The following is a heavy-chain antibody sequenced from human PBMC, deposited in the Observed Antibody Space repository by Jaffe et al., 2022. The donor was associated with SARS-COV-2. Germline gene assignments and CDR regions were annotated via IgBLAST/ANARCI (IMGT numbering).Heavy chain of an antibody. D-gene: IGHD2-8*01. CDR3: ARDGVMDYCANAVCTFDS. V-gene: IGHV3-49*05. CDR1: GFIFGDYA. Sequence: EVQLVESGGGMVKPGRSLRLSCATSGFIFGDYAMSWFRQASGKGLEWVGFIKSKAYGGTSEYAASVKGRFTISRDDSKNIAYLQMNSLKTEDTAVYYCARDGVMDYCANAVCTFDSWGQGTLVTVSS. J-gene: IGHJ4*02. CDR2: IKSKAYGGTS.